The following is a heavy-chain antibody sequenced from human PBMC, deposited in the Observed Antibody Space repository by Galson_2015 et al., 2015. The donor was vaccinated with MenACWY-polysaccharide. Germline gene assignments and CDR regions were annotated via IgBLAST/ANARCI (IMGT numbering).Heavy chain of an antibody. Sequence: CAISGDSVSSNSAAWNWIRQSPSRGLEWLGRTYYRSKWYNDYAVSVKSRITINPDTSKNQFSLKLSSVTAADTAVYYCARASSASPWFDPWGQGTLVTVSS. J-gene: IGHJ5*02. V-gene: IGHV6-1*01. CDR3: ARASSASPWFDP. D-gene: IGHD2-2*01. CDR1: GDSVSSNSAA. CDR2: TYYRSKWYN.